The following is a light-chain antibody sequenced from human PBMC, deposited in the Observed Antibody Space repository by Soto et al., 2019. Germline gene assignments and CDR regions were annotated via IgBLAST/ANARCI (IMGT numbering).Light chain of an antibody. V-gene: IGKV1-39*01. Sequence: DIQMTQSPSSLSASVGDRVTITCRASQSISSYLNWYQQKPGKAHKLLIYAASSLQSGVTSRFSGSGSGTDFTLTISSLQPEDFATYYCQQSYSTPYTFGQGTKLEIK. CDR1: QSISSY. J-gene: IGKJ2*01. CDR3: QQSYSTPYT. CDR2: AAS.